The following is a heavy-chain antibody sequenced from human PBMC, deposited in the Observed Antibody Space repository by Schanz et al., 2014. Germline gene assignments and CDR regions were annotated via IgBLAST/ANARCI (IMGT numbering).Heavy chain of an antibody. D-gene: IGHD5-18*01. J-gene: IGHJ4*02. Sequence: EMQLLESGGGLVQPGGSLRLSCAASGFTFSDYYINWIRQAPGKGLEWVSAISGSGGSTYYADSVKGRFTISRDNSKNTLYLQMNSLRAEDTAVYYCAKDAENTAMITDYFDYWGQGTLVTVSS. CDR1: GFTFSDYY. V-gene: IGHV3-23*01. CDR3: AKDAENTAMITDYFDY. CDR2: ISGSGGST.